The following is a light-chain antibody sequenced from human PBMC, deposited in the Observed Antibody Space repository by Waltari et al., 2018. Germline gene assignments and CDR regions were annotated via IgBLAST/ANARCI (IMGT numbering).Light chain of an antibody. Sequence: IVLTQSPGTLSLSPGERATLPCRASQSLSNNYLAWYQQKPGQAPRLLIYHASSRTTGIPDRFGGSGSGTDFTLSISRVEPEDFAVYYCQQYGTSSLSFGGGTKVEIK. CDR3: QQYGTSSLS. CDR2: HAS. V-gene: IGKV3-20*01. J-gene: IGKJ4*01. CDR1: QSLSNNY.